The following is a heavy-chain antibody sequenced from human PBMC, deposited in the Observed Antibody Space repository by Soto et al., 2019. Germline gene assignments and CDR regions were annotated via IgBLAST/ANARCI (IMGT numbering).Heavy chain of an antibody. J-gene: IGHJ6*03. CDR3: ATAAGLLTYYYYMDV. CDR1: GGSISSSNW. V-gene: IGHV4-4*02. CDR2: IYQSGST. Sequence: QVQMQESGPGLVKPSGTLCLNCGVSGGSISSSNWWSWVRQSPGKGLEWIGEIYQSGSTNYNPSLKSRVTISVDKCKNQFSLKLRSVTAADTAVYYCATAAGLLTYYYYMDVCGKGTTVTVSS. D-gene: IGHD6-19*01.